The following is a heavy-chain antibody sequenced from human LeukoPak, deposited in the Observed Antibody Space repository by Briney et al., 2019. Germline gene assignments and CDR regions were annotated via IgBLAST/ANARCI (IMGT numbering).Heavy chain of an antibody. J-gene: IGHJ4*02. V-gene: IGHV3-7*01. CDR3: ARIWGGDIAAAGLFDY. D-gene: IGHD6-13*01. CDR1: GFTFSSYW. CDR2: IKQDGSEK. Sequence: GGSLRLSCAASGFTFSSYWMSWVRQAPGKGLEWVANIKQDGSEKYYVDSVKGRFTISRDNAKNSLYLQMNSLRAEDTAVYYCARIWGGDIAAAGLFDYWGQGTLVTVSS.